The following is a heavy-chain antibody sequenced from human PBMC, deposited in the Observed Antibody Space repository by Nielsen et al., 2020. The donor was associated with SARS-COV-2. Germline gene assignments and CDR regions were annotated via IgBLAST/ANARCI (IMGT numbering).Heavy chain of an antibody. Sequence: GESLKISCVASGFIFRTYGMHWVRQAPGKGLEWVAFTSYDERNKYYVDSVKGRFTISRDDSKNTLFLQMDGLRVEDTAMYYCAKDSDRWVQFVGDAFDLWGQGTMVTVSS. D-gene: IGHD5-24*01. V-gene: IGHV3-30*02. J-gene: IGHJ3*01. CDR3: AKDSDRWVQFVGDAFDL. CDR2: TSYDERNK. CDR1: GFIFRTYG.